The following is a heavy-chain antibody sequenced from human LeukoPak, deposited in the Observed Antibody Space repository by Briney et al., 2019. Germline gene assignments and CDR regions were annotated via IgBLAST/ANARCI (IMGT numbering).Heavy chain of an antibody. Sequence: GGSLRLSCAASGFTFSDYYMSWIRQAPGKGLEWVSYISGSSSYTNYADSVKGRFTISRNNAKNSLYVQMNSLRAEDTAVYYCARVRDSSGYYPDYWGQGTLVTISS. CDR2: ISGSSSYT. J-gene: IGHJ4*02. D-gene: IGHD3-22*01. V-gene: IGHV3-11*05. CDR1: GFTFSDYY. CDR3: ARVRDSSGYYPDY.